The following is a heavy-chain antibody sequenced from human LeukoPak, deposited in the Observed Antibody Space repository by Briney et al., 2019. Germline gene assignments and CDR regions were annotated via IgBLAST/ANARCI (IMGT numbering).Heavy chain of an antibody. D-gene: IGHD4-23*01. J-gene: IGHJ4*02. V-gene: IGHV3-33*01. Sequence: PGGSLRLSCAASEFTFSSYGMHWVRQAPGKGLEWVAVIWYDGSNKYYADSVKGRFTISRDNSKNTLYLQMNSLRVEDTAVYYCARFDYGGNLGFDYWGQGTLVTVSS. CDR2: IWYDGSNK. CDR1: EFTFSSYG. CDR3: ARFDYGGNLGFDY.